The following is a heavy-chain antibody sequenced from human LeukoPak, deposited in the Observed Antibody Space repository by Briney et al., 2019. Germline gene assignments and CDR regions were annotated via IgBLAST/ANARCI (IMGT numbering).Heavy chain of an antibody. J-gene: IGHJ4*02. D-gene: IGHD2-15*01. CDR3: ARYCNGGNCYFDS. V-gene: IGHV3-53*01. CDR2: IYSGGST. CDR1: GLTVSSNY. Sequence: PGGSLRLXCAASGLTVSSNYMRWVRQAPGRGLEWVSVIYSGGSTYYADSVKGRFTISRDHSNNTLYLQMNSLRAEDTALYYCARYCNGGNCYFDSWGQGTLVTVSS.